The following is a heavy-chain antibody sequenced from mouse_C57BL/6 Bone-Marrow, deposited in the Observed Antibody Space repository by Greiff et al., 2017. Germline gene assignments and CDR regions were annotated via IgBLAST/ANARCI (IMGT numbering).Heavy chain of an antibody. CDR2: ISNLAYCI. V-gene: IGHV5-15*01. CDR3: ARQGDGYFYFDY. J-gene: IGHJ2*01. Sequence: EVQLVESGGGLVQPGGSLKLSCAASGFTFSDYGMAWVRQAPRQGPEWVAFISNLAYCIYYADTVTGSFTITRENAKNTLYLEMSSLRSEDTAVYYCARQGDGYFYFDYWGQGTTLTVSS. D-gene: IGHD2-3*01. CDR1: GFTFSDYG.